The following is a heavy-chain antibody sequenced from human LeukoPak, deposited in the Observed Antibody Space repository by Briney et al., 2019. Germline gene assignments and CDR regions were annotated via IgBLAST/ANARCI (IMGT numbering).Heavy chain of an antibody. CDR3: AKSRGYSYGYGGEAFDI. J-gene: IGHJ3*02. CDR2: ISGSGGST. Sequence: GGSLRLSCAASGFTFSSYAMSWVRQAPGKGLEWVSTISGSGGSTYYADSVQGRFTISRDNSKNTLYLQMNSLRAEDTAAYSCAKSRGYSYGYGGEAFDIWGQGTMVTVSS. CDR1: GFTFSSYA. D-gene: IGHD5-18*01. V-gene: IGHV3-23*01.